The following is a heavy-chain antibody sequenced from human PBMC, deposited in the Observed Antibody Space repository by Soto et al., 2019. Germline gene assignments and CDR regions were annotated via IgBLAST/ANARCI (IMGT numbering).Heavy chain of an antibody. CDR1: GFTASSNY. J-gene: IGHJ6*02. V-gene: IGHV3-66*01. CDR2: IYSGGST. Sequence: PGGSLRLSCAASGFTASSNYMNWVRQAPGKGLEWASVIYSGGSTYYADSVKGRFTISRDNSKNTLYLQMNSLRAEDTAVYYCARGDYYYGMDVWGQGTTVTVSS. CDR3: ARGDYYYGMDV.